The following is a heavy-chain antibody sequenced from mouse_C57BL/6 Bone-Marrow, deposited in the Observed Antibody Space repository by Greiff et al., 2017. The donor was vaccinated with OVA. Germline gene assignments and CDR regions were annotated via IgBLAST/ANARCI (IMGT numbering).Heavy chain of an antibody. CDR2: IWSGGST. V-gene: IGHV2-2*01. J-gene: IGHJ4*01. CDR1: GFSFTSYG. Sequence: QVQLKQSGPGLVQPSQRLSITCTVSGFSFTSYGVHWVRQSPGKGLEWLGVIWSGGSTDYNAAFISRLSISKDNSKSQVFFKMNSLQADDTAIYYCDRKGDVAYYYALDYWGQGTSVTVSS. CDR3: DRKGDVAYYYALDY.